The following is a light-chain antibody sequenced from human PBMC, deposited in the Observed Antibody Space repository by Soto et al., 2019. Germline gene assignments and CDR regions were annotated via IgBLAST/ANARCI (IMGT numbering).Light chain of an antibody. Sequence: QSVLTQPPSVSGAPGQRVTISCTGSSSNIGAGYDVHWYQQLPGTAPKLLIYGNSNRPSGVPDRFSGSKSGASASLAITGLQEADEDDYYCQTYDSSLSGSVFGGGTKLTVL. CDR2: GNS. J-gene: IGLJ2*01. CDR3: QTYDSSLSGSV. CDR1: SSNIGAGYD. V-gene: IGLV1-40*01.